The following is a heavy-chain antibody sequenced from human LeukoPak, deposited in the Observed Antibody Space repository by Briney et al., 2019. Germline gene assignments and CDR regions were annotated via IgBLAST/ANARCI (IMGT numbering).Heavy chain of an antibody. V-gene: IGHV1-69*05. CDR2: IIPIFGTA. J-gene: IGHJ1*01. D-gene: IGHD3-10*01. CDR1: GGTFSSYA. CDR3: ARAIELLWFGESPHAECFQH. Sequence: SVKVSCKASGGTFSSYAISWVRQAPGQGLEWMGRIIPIFGTANYAQKFQGRVTSTTDESTSTAYMELSSLRSEDTAVYYCARAIELLWFGESPHAECFQHWGQGTLVTVSS.